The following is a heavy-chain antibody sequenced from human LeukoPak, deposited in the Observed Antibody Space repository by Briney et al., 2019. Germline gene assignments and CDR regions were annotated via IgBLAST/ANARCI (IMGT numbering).Heavy chain of an antibody. Sequence: PGGSLRLSCAASGFTFSSYEMNWVRQAPGKGLEWVSSISSSGSTIYYADSVKGRFTIPRDNDKNSLYLQMNSLRAEDTAVYCCASNSGVSGSWQRDYWGQGTLVTVSS. CDR1: GFTFSSYE. J-gene: IGHJ4*02. CDR3: ASNSGVSGSWQRDY. CDR2: ISSSGSTI. D-gene: IGHD6-13*01. V-gene: IGHV3-48*03.